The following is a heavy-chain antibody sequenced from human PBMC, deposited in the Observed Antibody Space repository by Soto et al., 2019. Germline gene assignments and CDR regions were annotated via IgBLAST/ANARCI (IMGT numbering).Heavy chain of an antibody. CDR1: GFTFSSYG. Sequence: QVQLVESGGGVVQPGRSLRLSCAASGFTFSSYGMHWVRQAPGKGLEWVAVIWYDGSNKYYADSVKGRFTISRDNSKNTLYLQMNSLIAEDTAVYYCARDRALYGDYIGYWGQGTLVTVSS. CDR3: ARDRALYGDYIGY. D-gene: IGHD4-17*01. V-gene: IGHV3-33*01. CDR2: IWYDGSNK. J-gene: IGHJ4*02.